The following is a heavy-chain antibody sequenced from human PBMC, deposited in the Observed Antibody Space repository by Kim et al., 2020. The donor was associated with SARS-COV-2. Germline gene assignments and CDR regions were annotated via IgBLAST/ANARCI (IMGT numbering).Heavy chain of an antibody. V-gene: IGHV3-21*01. D-gene: IGHD1-26*01. J-gene: IGHJ4*02. Sequence: YADSVKGRFTISRDNAKNSLYLQMNSLRAEDTAVYYCARDETESGGALGYWGQGTLVTVSS. CDR3: ARDETESGGALGY.